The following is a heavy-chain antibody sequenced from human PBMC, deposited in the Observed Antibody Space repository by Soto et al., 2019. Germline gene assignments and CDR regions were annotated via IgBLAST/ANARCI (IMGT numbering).Heavy chain of an antibody. V-gene: IGHV4-34*01. CDR2: INHSGST. D-gene: IGHD2-21*02. CDR3: ARLEVTSADSFDV. J-gene: IGHJ3*01. CDR1: GDSFSGPY. Sequence: QVQLQQWGAGLLKPSETLSLTCAVYGDSFSGPYWTWIRQNPGKGLEWIGEINHSGSTDYHPSLKSRVTISVDTSKNQFSLNLSSVSAADTAVYFCARLEVTSADSFDVWCPGTMVTVSS.